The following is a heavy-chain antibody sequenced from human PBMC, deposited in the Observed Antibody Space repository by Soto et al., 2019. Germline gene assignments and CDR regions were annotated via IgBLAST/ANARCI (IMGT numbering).Heavy chain of an antibody. CDR1: SGSVSSNSYS. CDR2: IYSRENT. Sequence: PSETLYLTCTVSSGSVSSNSYSWGWIRQSPGQGLEWIGTIYSRENTYYNQSLLSRVTISVDTSKNEFSLRLSSVTAADTAFFYCARLNGYCVSTNCHGYYGMDVWGQGTTVT. CDR3: ARLNGYCVSTNCHGYYGMDV. J-gene: IGHJ6*02. V-gene: IGHV4-39*01. D-gene: IGHD2-2*03.